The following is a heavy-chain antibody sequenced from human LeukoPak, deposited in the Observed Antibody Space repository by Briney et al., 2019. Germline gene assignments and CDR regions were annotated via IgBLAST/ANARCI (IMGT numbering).Heavy chain of an antibody. Sequence: SQTLSLTCTVSGGSISSGGYYWSWIRQHPGKGLEWIGYIYYSGSTYYNPSLKSRVTISVDTSKNQFSLKLSSVTAADTTVYYCARSDSGSYKGRVGFDYWGQGTLVTVSS. D-gene: IGHD1-26*01. CDR1: GGSISSGGYY. CDR3: ARSDSGSYKGRVGFDY. CDR2: IYYSGST. J-gene: IGHJ4*02. V-gene: IGHV4-31*03.